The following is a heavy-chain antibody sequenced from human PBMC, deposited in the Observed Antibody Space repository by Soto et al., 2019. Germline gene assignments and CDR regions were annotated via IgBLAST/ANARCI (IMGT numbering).Heavy chain of an antibody. V-gene: IGHV3-64D*06. J-gene: IGHJ4*02. CDR3: VKNRGSWYGPSDY. D-gene: IGHD6-13*01. Sequence: GGSLRLSCSASGFPFSNYGMHWVRQAPGKGLEYVSAVTSNGGSTYYADSVKGRFTISRDNSKNTLYLQMSSLRAEDTAVYYCVKNRGSWYGPSDYWGQGTLVTVSS. CDR1: GFPFSNYG. CDR2: VTSNGGST.